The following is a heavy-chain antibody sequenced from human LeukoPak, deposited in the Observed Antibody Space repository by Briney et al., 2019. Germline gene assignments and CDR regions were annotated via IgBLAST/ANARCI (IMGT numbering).Heavy chain of an antibody. CDR1: GGSISSYY. CDR2: IYTSGST. V-gene: IGHV4-4*07. J-gene: IGHJ3*02. CDR3: ARSCRILDIVATIRARLGGNGFDI. D-gene: IGHD5-12*01. Sequence: MSSETLSLTCTVSGGSISSYYWSWIRQPAGKGLEWIGRIYTSGSTNYNPSLKSRVTMSVDTSKNQFSLKLSSVTAADKAVYYCARSCRILDIVATIRARLGGNGFDIWGQGTMVTVSS.